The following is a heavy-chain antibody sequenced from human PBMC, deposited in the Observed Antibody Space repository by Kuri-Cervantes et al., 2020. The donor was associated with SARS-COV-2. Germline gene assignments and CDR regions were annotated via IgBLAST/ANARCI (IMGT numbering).Heavy chain of an antibody. CDR3: AREHPYSGSYYAPFDY. D-gene: IGHD1-26*01. CDR1: GLTPGDFS. CDR2: VSGSSSNK. Sequence: GGPLRISVEALGLTPGDFSMHWVRQAPGKGLEWFPSVSGSSSNKSYIDILKGRFTISRDNSKNTLYRQMNSLRAEDTAVYYCAREHPYSGSYYAPFDYWGQGTLVTVSS. J-gene: IGHJ4*02. V-gene: IGHV3-21*01.